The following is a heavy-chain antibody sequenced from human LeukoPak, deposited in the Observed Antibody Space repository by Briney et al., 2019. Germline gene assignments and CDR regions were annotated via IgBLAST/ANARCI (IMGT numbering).Heavy chain of an antibody. CDR3: ARHGFLEWLPLSYYYYMDV. J-gene: IGHJ6*03. CDR1: GGSFSGYY. D-gene: IGHD3-3*01. CDR2: INHSGST. Sequence: PSETLSLTCAVYGGSFSGYYWSWIRQPPGKGLEWIGEINHSGSTNYNPSLKSRVTISVDTSKNQFSLKLSSVTAADTAVYYCARHGFLEWLPLSYYYYMDVWGKGTTVTVSS. V-gene: IGHV4-34*01.